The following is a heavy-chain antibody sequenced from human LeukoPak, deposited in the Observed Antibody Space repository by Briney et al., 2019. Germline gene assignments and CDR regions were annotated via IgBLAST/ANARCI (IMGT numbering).Heavy chain of an antibody. D-gene: IGHD5-24*01. CDR1: GGSISSGSYY. CDR3: ARVETRRGRFDY. Sequence: SETLSLTCTVSGGSISSGSYYWSCIRLPAGKGLEWIGRIYTSGSTNYNPSLKSRVTISVDTSKNQFSLKLSSVTAADTAVYYCARVETRRGRFDYWGQGTLVTVSS. V-gene: IGHV4-61*02. J-gene: IGHJ4*02. CDR2: IYTSGST.